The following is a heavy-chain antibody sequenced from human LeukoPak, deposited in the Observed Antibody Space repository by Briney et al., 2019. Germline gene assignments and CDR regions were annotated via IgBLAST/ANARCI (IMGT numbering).Heavy chain of an antibody. Sequence: GGSLRLSCAASGFTFSNYTLNWVRQAPGKGLEWVSVISTSGGRTYYADSVKGRLTISRDNSKNTLFLQMNSLRAEDTAVYYCAKRVGATTRAVDFWGQGTLVTVSS. J-gene: IGHJ4*02. CDR3: AKRVGATTRAVDF. D-gene: IGHD1-26*01. CDR2: ISTSGGRT. V-gene: IGHV3-23*01. CDR1: GFTFSNYT.